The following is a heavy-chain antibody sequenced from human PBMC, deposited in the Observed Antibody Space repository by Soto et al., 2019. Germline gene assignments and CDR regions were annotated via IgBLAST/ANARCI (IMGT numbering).Heavy chain of an antibody. Sequence: QVQLVQSGAEVKKPGSSVRVSCKASGGTFSNYAIRWVRQAPGEGLEWMGGIIPIFGTANYALEFQGRVPIIADKSTSTVYMGLSSLRDEDTAVYYCARERAGVVATADGGLYYYYGMDVWGQGTTVTFSS. CDR1: GGTFSNYA. J-gene: IGHJ6*02. V-gene: IGHV1-69*06. CDR2: IIPIFGTA. D-gene: IGHD5-12*01. CDR3: ARERAGVVATADGGLYYYYGMDV.